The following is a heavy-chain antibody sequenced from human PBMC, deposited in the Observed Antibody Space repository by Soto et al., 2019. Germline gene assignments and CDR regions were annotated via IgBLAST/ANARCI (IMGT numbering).Heavy chain of an antibody. V-gene: IGHV3-30*18. D-gene: IGHD2-15*01. CDR2: ISYDGSNK. CDR1: GFTFSSYG. CDR3: AKGVDGPYDY. J-gene: IGHJ4*02. Sequence: QVQRVESGGGVVQPGRSLRLSCAASGFTFSSYGMHWVRQAPGKGLEWVAVISYDGSNKYYADSVKGRFTISRDNSKNTLYLQMNSLRAEDTAVYYCAKGVDGPYDYWGQGTLVTVSS.